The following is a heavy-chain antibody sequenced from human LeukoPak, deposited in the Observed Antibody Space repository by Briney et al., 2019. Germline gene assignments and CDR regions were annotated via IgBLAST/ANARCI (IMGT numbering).Heavy chain of an antibody. CDR3: AKGLTGTTSHLDY. V-gene: IGHV3-74*01. D-gene: IGHD1-7*01. Sequence: GRSLRLSCAASGFDFNGYWMHWVRQAPGKGLEWVSRINEDASVITYADSVKGRFTISRDNSKNTLYLQMNSLRAEDTAVYYCAKGLTGTTSHLDYWGQGTLVTVSS. CDR1: GFDFNGYW. J-gene: IGHJ4*02. CDR2: INEDASVI.